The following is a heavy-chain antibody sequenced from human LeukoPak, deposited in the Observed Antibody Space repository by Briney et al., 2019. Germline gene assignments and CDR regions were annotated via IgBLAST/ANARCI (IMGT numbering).Heavy chain of an antibody. CDR3: ARVQANGRWLQLRVKTQFDY. Sequence: ASVKVSRKASGYTFTSYDINWVRQATGQGLEWMGWMNPNSGNTGYAQKFQGRVTMTRNTSISTAYMELSSLRSEDTAVYYCARVQANGRWLQLRVKTQFDYWGQGTLVTVSS. CDR2: MNPNSGNT. D-gene: IGHD5-24*01. CDR1: GYTFTSYD. J-gene: IGHJ4*02. V-gene: IGHV1-8*01.